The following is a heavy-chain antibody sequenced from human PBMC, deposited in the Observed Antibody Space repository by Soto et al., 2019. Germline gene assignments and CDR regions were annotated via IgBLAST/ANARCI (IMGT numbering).Heavy chain of an antibody. CDR3: DRDGQIFGVGSHGMDV. CDR1: GFTFSSYA. Sequence: PAGSLRLSCAASGFTFSSYAMHWVRQAPGKGLEWVAVISYDGSNKYYADSVKSRFTISRDNSKNTMHLQMNSLRAEETAVYYCDRDGQIFGVGSHGMDVWGQGTPVTVSS. CDR2: ISYDGSNK. J-gene: IGHJ6*02. V-gene: IGHV3-30-3*01. D-gene: IGHD3-3*01.